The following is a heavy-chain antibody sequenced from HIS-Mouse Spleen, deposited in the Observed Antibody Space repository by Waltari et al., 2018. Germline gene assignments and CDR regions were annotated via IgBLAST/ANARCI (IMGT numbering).Heavy chain of an antibody. Sequence: EVQLVESGGGWVQPGGSLSLSCPASGFTFSRYWMSLVRQAPGKGLEWVANIKQDGSEKYYVDSVKGRFTISRDNAKNSLYLQMNSLRAEDTAVYYCARERRGPGWFDPWGQGTLVTVSS. J-gene: IGHJ5*02. D-gene: IGHD5-12*01. CDR1: GFTFSRYW. CDR2: IKQDGSEK. V-gene: IGHV3-7*01. CDR3: ARERRGPGWFDP.